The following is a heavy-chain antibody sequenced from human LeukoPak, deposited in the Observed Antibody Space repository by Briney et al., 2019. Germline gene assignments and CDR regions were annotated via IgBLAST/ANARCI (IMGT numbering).Heavy chain of an antibody. CDR1: GGSISSGGYS. CDR3: ARVPVLNWFDP. V-gene: IGHV4-30-2*01. CDR2: IYHSGST. J-gene: IGHJ5*02. Sequence: SETLSLTCAVSGGSISSGGYSWSWIRQPPGKGQEWIGYIYHSGSTYYNPSLKSRVTISVDRSKNQFSLKLSSVTAADTAVYYCARVPVLNWFDPWGQGTLVTVSP. D-gene: IGHD2-2*01.